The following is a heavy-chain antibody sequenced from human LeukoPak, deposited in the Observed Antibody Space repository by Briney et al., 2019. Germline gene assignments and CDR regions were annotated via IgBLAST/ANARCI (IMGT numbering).Heavy chain of an antibody. V-gene: IGHV6-1*01. CDR2: TYYRSKWYN. D-gene: IGHD3-3*01. Sequence: SQTLSLTCAISGDSASSNSAAWNWIRQSPSRGLEWLGRTYYRSKWYNDYAVSVKSRITINPDTSKNQFSLQLNSVTPEDTAVYYCARGRGDFWSGYYTSYYYYMDVWGKGTTVTVSS. CDR3: ARGRGDFWSGYYTSYYYYMDV. J-gene: IGHJ6*03. CDR1: GDSASSNSAA.